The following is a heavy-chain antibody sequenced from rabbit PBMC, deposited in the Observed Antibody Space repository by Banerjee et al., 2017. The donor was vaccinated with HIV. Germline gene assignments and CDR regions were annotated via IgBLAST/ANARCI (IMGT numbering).Heavy chain of an antibody. V-gene: IGHV1S45*01. CDR3: ARTGAGGYLYGMDL. CDR1: GFSFSSSYW. J-gene: IGHJ3*01. D-gene: IGHD1-1*01. Sequence: QEQLEESGGDLVKPGASLTLTCTASGFSFSSSYWICWVRQAPGKGLELIACIYTGSSGSTYYASWAKGRFTISKTSSTVTLQMPSLTAADTATCFCARTGAGGYLYGMDLWGQGTLVTVS. CDR2: IYTGSSGST.